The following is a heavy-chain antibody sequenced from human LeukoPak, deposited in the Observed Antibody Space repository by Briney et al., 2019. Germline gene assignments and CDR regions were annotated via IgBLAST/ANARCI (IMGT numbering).Heavy chain of an antibody. CDR3: AKDLGTLMVITPLDD. V-gene: IGHV3-23*01. J-gene: IGHJ4*02. D-gene: IGHD3-22*01. CDR2: INNGGGST. CDR1: GFSFRSYA. Sequence: GGSLRLSCAASGFSFRSYAMSWVRQAPGKGLEWVSGINNGGGSTYYADSVRGRFTISRDNSRNTLFLEMSSLRVEDTAIYYCAKDLGTLMVITPLDDWGQGTLVTVSS.